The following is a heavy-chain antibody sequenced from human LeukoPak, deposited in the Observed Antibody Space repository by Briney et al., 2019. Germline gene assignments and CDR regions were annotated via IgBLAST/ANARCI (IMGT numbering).Heavy chain of an antibody. CDR3: ARLYSGSFHAFDT. D-gene: IGHD1-26*01. CDR1: GYSISSGYY. V-gene: IGHV4-38-2*02. J-gene: IGHJ3*02. CDR2: ILHSGST. Sequence: SETLSLTCTVSGYSISSGYYWGWIRQPPGKGLEWIGSILHSGSTYYNPSLKSRVTISADTSKNQFSLKLSSVTAADTAVYYCARLYSGSFHAFDTWGQGTMVTVSS.